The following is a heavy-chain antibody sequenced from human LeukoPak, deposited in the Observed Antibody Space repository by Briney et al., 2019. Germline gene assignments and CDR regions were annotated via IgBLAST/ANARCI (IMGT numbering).Heavy chain of an antibody. D-gene: IGHD3-9*01. Sequence: GASVKVSCKASGYTFTGYYMHWVRQAPGQGLEWMGWINPNSGGTNYAQKFQGRVTMTRDTSISTAYMELSRLRSDDTAVYYCARDLGVLSTIFYEKKSRGMIAFDIWGQGTMVTVSS. J-gene: IGHJ3*02. V-gene: IGHV1-2*02. CDR1: GYTFTGYY. CDR3: ARDLGVLSTIFYEKKSRGMIAFDI. CDR2: INPNSGGT.